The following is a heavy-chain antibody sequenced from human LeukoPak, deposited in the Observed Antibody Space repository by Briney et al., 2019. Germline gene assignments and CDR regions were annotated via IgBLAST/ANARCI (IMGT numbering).Heavy chain of an antibody. Sequence: SETLSLTCTVSGAYISGTSHYWGWIRQPPGRGLEWIASIYYTGNIYYNSSLRSRVTISLDTSKNQFSLRLSSVTAADTAVYYCARWLYDPLYYFDYWGQGTLVTVSS. D-gene: IGHD5/OR15-5a*01. CDR1: GAYISGTSHY. CDR2: IYYTGNI. CDR3: ARWLYDPLYYFDY. V-gene: IGHV4-39*07. J-gene: IGHJ4*02.